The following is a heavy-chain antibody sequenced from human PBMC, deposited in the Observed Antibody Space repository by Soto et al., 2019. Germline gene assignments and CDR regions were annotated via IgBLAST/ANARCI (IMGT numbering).Heavy chain of an antibody. Sequence: GESLKISCKGSGYTFSNYWIAWVRQMPGKGLEWMGIIYPGDSDTRYSPSFQGQVTISADKSISTAYLQWSSLKAPDTAIYYCARVSLPHFDYWGRGTLVTVSS. D-gene: IGHD3-3*02. V-gene: IGHV5-51*01. CDR1: GYTFSNYW. J-gene: IGHJ4*02. CDR2: IYPGDSDT. CDR3: ARVSLPHFDY.